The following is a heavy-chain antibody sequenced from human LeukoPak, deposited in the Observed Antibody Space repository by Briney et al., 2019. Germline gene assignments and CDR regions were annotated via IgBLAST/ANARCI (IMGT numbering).Heavy chain of an antibody. J-gene: IGHJ4*02. CDR1: GFTFDDYA. D-gene: IGHD2-2*01. V-gene: IGHV3-9*03. CDR2: ISWNSGSI. CDR3: AKGVIPSTSSQFDY. Sequence: PGRSLRLSCAASGFTFDDYATHWVRQAPGQGLEWVSGISWNSGSIGYADSVKGRFTISRDNAKNSLYLQMNSLRAEDMALYYCAKGVIPSTSSQFDYWGQGTLVTVSS.